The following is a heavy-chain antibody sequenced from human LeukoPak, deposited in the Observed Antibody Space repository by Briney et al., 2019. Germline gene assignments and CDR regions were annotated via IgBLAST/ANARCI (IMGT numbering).Heavy chain of an antibody. CDR2: ISWKSGSI. J-gene: IGHJ4*02. V-gene: IGHV3-9*01. D-gene: IGHD3-10*01. Sequence: GGSLRLSCVASGFTFDDYAMHWVRQAPGKGLEWVSGISWKSGSIGYADSVKGRFTISRDNAKNSLYLQMNSLRAEDTALYYCAKDSSGQYYYGSGSLGFDYWGQGTLVTVSS. CDR3: AKDSSGQYYYGSGSLGFDY. CDR1: GFTFDDYA.